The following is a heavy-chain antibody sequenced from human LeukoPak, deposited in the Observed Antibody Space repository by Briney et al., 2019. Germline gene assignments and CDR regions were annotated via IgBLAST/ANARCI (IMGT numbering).Heavy chain of an antibody. CDR3: ANGDGFDY. V-gene: IGHV3-7*01. Sequence: GGSLRLSCAASGFTFSTYWMSWVRQAPGKGLEWVANIKQDGSETYYADSVKGRFTIFRDNAKNSLYLQMDSLRAEDTAVYYCANGDGFDYWGQGTLVIVSS. CDR2: IKQDGSET. J-gene: IGHJ4*02. CDR1: GFTFSTYW. D-gene: IGHD5-24*01.